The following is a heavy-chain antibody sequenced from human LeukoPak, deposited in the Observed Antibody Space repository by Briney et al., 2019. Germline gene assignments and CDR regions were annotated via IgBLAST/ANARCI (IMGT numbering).Heavy chain of an antibody. CDR2: IYTSGST. J-gene: IGHJ6*03. Sequence: SETLSLTCTVSGGSISSYYWSWIRQPAGKGLEWIGRIYTSGSTNYNPSLKSRVTMSVDTSKNQFSLKLSSVTAADTAVYYCARLMTTVTSYYYCYYMDVWGKGTTVTVSS. D-gene: IGHD4-17*01. V-gene: IGHV4-4*07. CDR1: GGSISSYY. CDR3: ARLMTTVTSYYYCYYMDV.